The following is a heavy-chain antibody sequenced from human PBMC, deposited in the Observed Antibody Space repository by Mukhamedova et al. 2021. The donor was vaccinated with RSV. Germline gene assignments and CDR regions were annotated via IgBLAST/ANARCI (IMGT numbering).Heavy chain of an antibody. J-gene: IGHJ4*02. Sequence: IGSIYYSGSTYYNPSLKSRVTISVDTSKNQFSLKLSSVTAADTAVYYCAREIQKRYYYDSSGYYGGWVYWGQGTLVTASS. D-gene: IGHD3-22*01. CDR3: AREIQKRYYYDSSGYYGGWVY. CDR2: IYYSGST. V-gene: IGHV4-39*07.